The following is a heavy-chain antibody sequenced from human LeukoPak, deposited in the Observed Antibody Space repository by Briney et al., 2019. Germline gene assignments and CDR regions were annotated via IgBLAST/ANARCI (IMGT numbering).Heavy chain of an antibody. CDR1: GFTFSSYA. CDR2: ISGSGGST. Sequence: PGGSLRLSCAASGFTFSSYAMSWVRQAPGKGLEWVSAISGSGGSTYYADSVKGRFTISRDNSKNTLYLQMNSLRAEDTAVYYCAKTRYSSPQEATTYWGQGTLVTVSS. CDR3: AKTRYSSPQEATTY. D-gene: IGHD6-13*01. V-gene: IGHV3-23*01. J-gene: IGHJ4*02.